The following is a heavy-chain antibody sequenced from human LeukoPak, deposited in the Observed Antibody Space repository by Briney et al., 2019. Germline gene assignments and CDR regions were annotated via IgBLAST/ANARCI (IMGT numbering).Heavy chain of an antibody. CDR1: GGSFSGYY. J-gene: IGHJ4*02. Sequence: PSETLSLTCVVYGGSFSGYYWSWIRQPPGKGLEWIGEINHSGSTNYNPSLKSRVTISVDTSKNQFSLKRSSVTAADTAVYYCARLMYQLLPPYFDYWGQGTLVTVSS. CDR3: ARLMYQLLPPYFDY. CDR2: INHSGST. D-gene: IGHD2-2*01. V-gene: IGHV4-34*01.